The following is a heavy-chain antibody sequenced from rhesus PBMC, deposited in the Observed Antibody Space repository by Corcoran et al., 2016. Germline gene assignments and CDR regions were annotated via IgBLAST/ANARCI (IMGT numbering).Heavy chain of an antibody. CDR1: GGSISGYY. Sequence: QVQLQESGPGLVTPSETLSLTCAVSGGSISGYYWNWIRQPPGKGLEWIGYIGGSSGSTYEHPSLKSRVTISTDTAKNQCSLKRSSGTAAATAGYDCARTGEVLPPIAWGQGGLVTVSS. J-gene: IGHJ4*01. CDR3: ARTGEVLPPIA. V-gene: IGHV4-165*02. D-gene: IGHD2-15*01. CDR2: IGGSSGST.